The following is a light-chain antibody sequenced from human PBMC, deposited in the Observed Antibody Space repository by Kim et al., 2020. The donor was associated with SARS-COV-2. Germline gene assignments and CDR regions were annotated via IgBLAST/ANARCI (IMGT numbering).Light chain of an antibody. CDR1: QSIRSW. J-gene: IGKJ1*01. CDR3: QQYDNYPRT. CDR2: AAS. Sequence: DIQMIQSPSSLSVSVGDRVIITCRAIQSIRSWLAWYQQKPGKAPKCLIYAASSLQSGVPSRFSGSGSGTDFTLTIRSLQPEDFATYYCQQYDNYPRTFGQGTKVDIK. V-gene: IGKV1D-16*01.